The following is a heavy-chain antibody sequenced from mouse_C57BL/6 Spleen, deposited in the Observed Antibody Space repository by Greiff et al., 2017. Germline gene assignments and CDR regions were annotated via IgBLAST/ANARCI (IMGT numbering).Heavy chain of an antibody. Sequence: QVQLQQPGTELVKPGASVKLSCKASGYTFTSYWMHWVKQRPGQGLEWIGNINPSNGGNNYNEKFKSKATLTVDKSSSTAYMQLSSLTSEDSAVYYCARGSFYDGYFDYWGQGTTLTVSS. J-gene: IGHJ2*01. D-gene: IGHD2-3*01. CDR1: GYTFTSYW. CDR3: ARGSFYDGYFDY. V-gene: IGHV1-53*01. CDR2: INPSNGGN.